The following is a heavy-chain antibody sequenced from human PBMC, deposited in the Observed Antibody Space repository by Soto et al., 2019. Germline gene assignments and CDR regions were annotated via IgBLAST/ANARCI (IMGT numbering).Heavy chain of an antibody. Sequence: EVQLLESGGGLVQPGGSLRLSCAASGFTFSSYAMSWVRQAPGKGLEWVSAISGSGGSTYYADSVKGRFTISRDNSKNTLYLQMNSLRAEDTAVYYCAKSPHFGIVGATPFDYWGQGTLVTVSS. CDR3: AKSPHFGIVGATPFDY. J-gene: IGHJ4*02. D-gene: IGHD1-26*01. CDR2: ISGSGGST. V-gene: IGHV3-23*01. CDR1: GFTFSSYA.